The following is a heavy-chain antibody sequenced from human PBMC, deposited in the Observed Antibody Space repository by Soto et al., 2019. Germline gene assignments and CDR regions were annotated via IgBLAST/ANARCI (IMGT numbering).Heavy chain of an antibody. Sequence: EVQLVESGGGLIHPGGSLRLSCAASGFTVSSKYMTWVRQAPGKGLEWVTVIYSGGSTYYADSVKGRFTISRDNSKNTLYLQMNSLRAEDAAVYYCATIAARPDWGQGTLVTVSS. CDR1: GFTVSSKY. V-gene: IGHV3-53*01. D-gene: IGHD6-6*01. J-gene: IGHJ4*02. CDR2: IYSGGST. CDR3: ATIAARPD.